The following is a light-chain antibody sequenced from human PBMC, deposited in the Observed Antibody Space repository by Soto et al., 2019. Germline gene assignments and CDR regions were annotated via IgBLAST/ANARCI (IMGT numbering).Light chain of an antibody. CDR2: DVS. CDR1: SSDVGAYNY. J-gene: IGLJ3*02. Sequence: LTQPRSVSGSPGQSVTISCTGTSSDVGAYNYISWYQHHPGKAPRLMIYDVSQRPSGVPDRFSGSKSGNTASLTISGLQAEDEADYYCCSYAGTSWVFGGGNKVTVL. V-gene: IGLV2-11*01. CDR3: CSYAGTSWV.